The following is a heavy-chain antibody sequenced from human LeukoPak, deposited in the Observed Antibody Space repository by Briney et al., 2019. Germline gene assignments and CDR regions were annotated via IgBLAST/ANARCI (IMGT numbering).Heavy chain of an antibody. Sequence: GGSLRLSCAASGFNFRSNGMHWVRQAPGKGLEWVAVVWYDGSNKYYADSVEGRFTISRDNSKNTVSLQMNSLRVVDTAIYYCARWGEGKIFDYWGQGTLVTVSS. J-gene: IGHJ4*02. V-gene: IGHV3-33*01. CDR2: VWYDGSNK. D-gene: IGHD3-16*01. CDR3: ARWGEGKIFDY. CDR1: GFNFRSNG.